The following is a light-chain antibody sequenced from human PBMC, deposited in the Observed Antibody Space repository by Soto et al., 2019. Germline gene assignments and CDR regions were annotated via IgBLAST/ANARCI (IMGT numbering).Light chain of an antibody. CDR3: QQYGSSPPIT. J-gene: IGKJ5*01. Sequence: EIVLTQSPGTLSLSPGERATLSCRASPSISSSYLAWYQQKPGQAPRLPISGASSRATGIPARFSGSGSGTDFTLTISRLEPEDFAVYYCQQYGSSPPITFGQGTRLEIK. CDR2: GAS. CDR1: PSISSSY. V-gene: IGKV3-20*01.